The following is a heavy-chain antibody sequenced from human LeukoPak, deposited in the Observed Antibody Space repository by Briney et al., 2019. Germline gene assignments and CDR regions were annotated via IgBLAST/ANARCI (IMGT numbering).Heavy chain of an antibody. CDR3: ARGDSKWDY. CDR2: IDPNSGGT. Sequence: SVRLFHDFWIRLHRPLYTLGVTQAPGQGHEWMGWIDPNSGGTNFAQKFQGRVTMTRDTSITTAYVELSSLKSDDTAVYYCARGDSKWDYWGQETQVIVAS. V-gene: IGHV1-2*02. J-gene: IGHJ4*02. D-gene: IGHD1-26*01. CDR1: IRLHRPL.